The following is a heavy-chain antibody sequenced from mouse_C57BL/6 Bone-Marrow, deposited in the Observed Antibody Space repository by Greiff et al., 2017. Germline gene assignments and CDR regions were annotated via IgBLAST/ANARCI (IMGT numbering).Heavy chain of an antibody. Sequence: QVQLKQPGAELVKPGASVKLSCKASGYTFTSYWMHWVKQRPGRGLEWIGRIDPNSGGTKYNEKFKSKATLTVGKPSSTAYMQLSSLTSEDSAVYYCAFTTVVATGAMDYWGQGTSVTVSS. CDR3: AFTTVVATGAMDY. D-gene: IGHD1-1*01. CDR2: IDPNSGGT. J-gene: IGHJ4*01. CDR1: GYTFTSYW. V-gene: IGHV1-72*01.